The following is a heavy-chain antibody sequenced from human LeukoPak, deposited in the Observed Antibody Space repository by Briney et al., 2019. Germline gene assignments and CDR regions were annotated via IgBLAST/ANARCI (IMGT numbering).Heavy chain of an antibody. J-gene: IGHJ4*02. CDR1: GFTFSSYA. CDR3: ARSGSYAAAGDY. V-gene: IGHV3-30-3*01. Sequence: PGGSLRLSCAASGFTFSSYAMHWVRQAPDKGLEWVAVISYDGSNKYYADSVKGRFTISRDNSKNTLYLQMNSLRAEDTAVYYCARSGSYAAAGDYWGQGTLVTVSS. D-gene: IGHD2-15*01. CDR2: ISYDGSNK.